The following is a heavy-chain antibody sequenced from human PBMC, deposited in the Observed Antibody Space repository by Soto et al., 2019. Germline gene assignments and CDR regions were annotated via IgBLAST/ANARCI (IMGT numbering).Heavy chain of an antibody. D-gene: IGHD3-3*01. CDR3: AREVYDCCFDY. J-gene: IGHJ4*02. CDR2: INPNSGGT. CDR1: GYTFTGYY. V-gene: IGHV1-2*04. Sequence: GASVKVSCKASGYTFTGYYMHWVRQAPGQGLEWMGWINPNSGGTNYAQKFQGWVTMTRDTSISTAYMELSRLRSDDAAVYYCAREVYDCCFDYWGQGTLVTVSS.